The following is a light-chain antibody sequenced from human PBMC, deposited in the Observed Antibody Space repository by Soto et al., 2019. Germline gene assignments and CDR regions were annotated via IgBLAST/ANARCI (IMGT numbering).Light chain of an antibody. J-gene: IGLJ3*02. CDR2: EVS. CDR1: SSDVGGYNY. Sequence: QSALTQPPSASGSPGQSVTISCTGTSSDVGGYNYVSWSQQHPGKAPKLMIYEVSKRPSGVPDRFSGSKSGNTASLTVSGLQADDEADYYCSSYAGSNNLVFGGGTKLTVL. CDR3: SSYAGSNNLV. V-gene: IGLV2-8*01.